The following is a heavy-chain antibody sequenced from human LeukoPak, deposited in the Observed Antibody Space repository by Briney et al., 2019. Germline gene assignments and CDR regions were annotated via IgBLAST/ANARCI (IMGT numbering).Heavy chain of an antibody. D-gene: IGHD1-26*01. J-gene: IGHJ4*02. V-gene: IGHV3-66*01. CDR3: ARVPSMRREFDY. CDR1: GFTVSSYY. Sequence: GGSLRLSCAASGFTVSSYYTSWVRQAPGKGLEWVSVIYIGGSTFYADSVKGRFTISRDNSQNTLYLQMNSLRAEDTPVYYCARVPSMRREFDYWGQGTLVTVSS. CDR2: IYIGGST.